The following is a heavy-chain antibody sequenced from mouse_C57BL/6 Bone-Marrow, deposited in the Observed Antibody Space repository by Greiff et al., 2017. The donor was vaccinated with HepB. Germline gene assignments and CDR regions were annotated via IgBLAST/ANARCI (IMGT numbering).Heavy chain of an antibody. CDR2: IHPNSGST. CDR1: GYTFTSYW. D-gene: IGHD1-1*01. J-gene: IGHJ1*03. CDR3: ASHYGRGFDV. V-gene: IGHV1-64*01. Sequence: QVQLQQPGAELVKPGASVKLSCKASGYTFTSYWMHWVKQRPGQGLEWIGMIHPNSGSTNYNEKFKSKATLTVDKSSSTAYMQLSSLTSEDSTVYYCASHYGRGFDVWGTGTTVTVSS.